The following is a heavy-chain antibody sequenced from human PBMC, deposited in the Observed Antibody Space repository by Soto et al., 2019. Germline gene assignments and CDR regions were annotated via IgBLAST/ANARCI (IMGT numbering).Heavy chain of an antibody. CDR2: IYYSGTT. CDR1: GGSISSSSDSYY. Sequence: PSETLSLTCTVSGGSISSSSDSYYWGWIRQPPGKGLEWIGSIYYSGTTYYNPSLKSRVTISVDTSKNQFSLKMASVTAADTAVYYCARPWDDLTTGGWFYWGQGALVTVSS. V-gene: IGHV4-39*01. J-gene: IGHJ4*02. CDR3: ARPWDDLTTGGWFY. D-gene: IGHD6-19*01.